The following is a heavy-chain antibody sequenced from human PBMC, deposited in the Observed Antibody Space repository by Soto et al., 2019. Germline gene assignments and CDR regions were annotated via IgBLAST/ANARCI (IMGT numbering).Heavy chain of an antibody. J-gene: IGHJ4*02. Sequence: GGSLRLSCTASGFTFGDYAMSWVRQAPGKGLEWVGFIRSKAYGGTTEYAASVKGRFTISRDDSKSIAYLQMNSLKTEDTAVYSCNRYYYDSSGYYIFDYWGQGTLVTVSS. D-gene: IGHD3-22*01. CDR2: IRSKAYGGTT. CDR3: NRYYYDSSGYYIFDY. CDR1: GFTFGDYA. V-gene: IGHV3-49*04.